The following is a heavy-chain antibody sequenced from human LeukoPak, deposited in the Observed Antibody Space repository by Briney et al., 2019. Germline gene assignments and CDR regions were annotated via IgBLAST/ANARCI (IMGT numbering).Heavy chain of an antibody. CDR3: AKVGYGWYDIDY. J-gene: IGHJ4*02. D-gene: IGHD6-19*01. V-gene: IGHV3-48*01. CDR1: GFTFSSYT. Sequence: QPGESLRLSCVASGFTFSSYTMNWVRQAPGKGLEWISYISNSSNTIYYADSVKGRFIISRDNSKPTLYLQMNSLKTEDTAVYYCAKVGYGWYDIDYWGQGTLVTVSS. CDR2: ISNSSNTI.